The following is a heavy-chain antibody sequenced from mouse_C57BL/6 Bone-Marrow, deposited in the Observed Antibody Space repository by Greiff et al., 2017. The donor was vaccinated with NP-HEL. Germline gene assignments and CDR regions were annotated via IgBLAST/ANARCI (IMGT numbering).Heavy chain of an antibody. D-gene: IGHD2-5*01. V-gene: IGHV1-55*01. CDR2: IYPGSGST. Sequence: QVQLQQPGAELVKPGASVKMSCKASGYTFTSCWITWVKQRPGQGLEWIGDIYPGSGSTNYTEKFKSQATLTVDTSSSTAYMQLSSLTSEYSAVYYCASPAYYSIYYYAMDYWGQGTSVTVSS. J-gene: IGHJ4*01. CDR1: GYTFTSCW. CDR3: ASPAYYSIYYYAMDY.